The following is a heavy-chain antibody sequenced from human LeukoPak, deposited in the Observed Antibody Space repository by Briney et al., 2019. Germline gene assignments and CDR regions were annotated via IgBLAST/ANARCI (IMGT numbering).Heavy chain of an antibody. J-gene: IGHJ4*02. Sequence: GGSLRLSCAASGFTFISYWMSWVRQAPGKGLEWVANIKQDGSEKYYVDSVKGRFTISRDNAKNTLYLQMNSLRAEDTAVYYCAKDLAYYYDSSGYLSYWGQGTLVTVSS. CDR3: AKDLAYYYDSSGYLSY. V-gene: IGHV3-7*01. CDR2: IKQDGSEK. D-gene: IGHD3-22*01. CDR1: GFTFISYW.